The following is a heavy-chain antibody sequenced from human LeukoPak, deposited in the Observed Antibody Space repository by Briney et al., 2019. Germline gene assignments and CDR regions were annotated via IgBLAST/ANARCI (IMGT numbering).Heavy chain of an antibody. J-gene: IGHJ3*02. V-gene: IGHV1-2*02. D-gene: IGHD4-17*01. Sequence: ASVTVSCKASGYTFTGYYMHWVRQAPGQGLEWMGWINPNSGGTNYAQKFQGRVTMTRDTSISTAYMELSRLRPDDTAVYYCARPKNYGAYDAFDIWGQGTMVTVSS. CDR2: INPNSGGT. CDR1: GYTFTGYY. CDR3: ARPKNYGAYDAFDI.